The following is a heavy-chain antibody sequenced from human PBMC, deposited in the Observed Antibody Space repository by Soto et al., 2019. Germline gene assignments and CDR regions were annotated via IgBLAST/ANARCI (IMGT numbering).Heavy chain of an antibody. D-gene: IGHD5-12*01. CDR3: AKDGRRDGYNYFDY. J-gene: IGHJ4*02. Sequence: GGSLRLSCAASGFTFDDYATHWVRQAPGKGLEWVSGISWNSGSIGYADSAKGRFTISRDNAKNSLYLQMNSLRAEDTALYYCAKDGRRDGYNYFDYWGQGTLVTVSS. CDR1: GFTFDDYA. V-gene: IGHV3-9*01. CDR2: ISWNSGSI.